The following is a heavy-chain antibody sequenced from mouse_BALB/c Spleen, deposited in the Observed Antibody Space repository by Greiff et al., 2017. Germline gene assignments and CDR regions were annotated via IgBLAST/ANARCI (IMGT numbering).Heavy chain of an antibody. D-gene: IGHD2-4*01. CDR2: ISSGSSTI. V-gene: IGHV5-17*02. J-gene: IGHJ4*01. CDR3: AREGDYPHAMDY. Sequence: EVQLVESGGGLVQPGGSRKLSCAASGFTFSSFGMHWVRQAPEKGLEWVAYISSGSSTIYYADTVKGRFTISRDNPKNTLFLQMTSLRSEDTAMYYCAREGDYPHAMDYWGQGTSVTVSS. CDR1: GFTFSSFG.